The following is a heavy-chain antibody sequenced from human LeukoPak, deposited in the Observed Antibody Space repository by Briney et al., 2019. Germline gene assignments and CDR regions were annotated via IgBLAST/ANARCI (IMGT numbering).Heavy chain of an antibody. J-gene: IGHJ4*02. CDR1: GDSISMHY. Sequence: SETLSLTCSVSGDSISMHYWSWIRQPAGKGLEWIGRIYTSGSTNYNPSLKSRITTSVDTSKNQFSLKLSSVTAADPAVYYCARWTTVTRAFDYWGQGTLVTVSS. CDR3: ARWTTVTRAFDY. CDR2: IYTSGST. V-gene: IGHV4-4*07. D-gene: IGHD4-17*01.